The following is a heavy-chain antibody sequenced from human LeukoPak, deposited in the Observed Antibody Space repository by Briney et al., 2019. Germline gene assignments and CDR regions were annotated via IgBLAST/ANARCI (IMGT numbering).Heavy chain of an antibody. CDR1: VESFSGYY. Sequence: SETLSLTCAVYVESFSGYYWSWIRQPPGKGLEWIGEINHSGSTNYSPSLKSRVTISVGTSKNQFSQQQSFVAAADAAVYYCGRAYYYYVWGHIPRGTTTDYWGQGTLVSVPS. CDR2: INHSGST. D-gene: IGHD3-16*01. J-gene: IGHJ4*02. V-gene: IGHV4-34*01. CDR3: GRAYYYYVWGHIPRGTTTDY.